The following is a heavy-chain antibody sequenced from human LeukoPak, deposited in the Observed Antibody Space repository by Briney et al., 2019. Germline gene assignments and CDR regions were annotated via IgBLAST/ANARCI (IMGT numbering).Heavy chain of an antibody. CDR3: ARESGDGYNTA. CDR2: IYYSGST. CDR1: GGSISSYY. V-gene: IGHV4-59*01. Sequence: ASETLSLTCTVPGGSISSYYWSWIRQPPGKGLEWIGYIYYSGSTNYNPSLKSRVTISVDTSKNQFSLKLSSVTAADTAVYYCARESGDGYNTAWGQGTLVTVSS. J-gene: IGHJ5*02. D-gene: IGHD5-24*01.